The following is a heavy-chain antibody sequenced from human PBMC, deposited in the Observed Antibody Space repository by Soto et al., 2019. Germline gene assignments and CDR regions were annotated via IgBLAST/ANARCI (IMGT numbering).Heavy chain of an antibody. D-gene: IGHD6-19*01. Sequence: QITLKESGPTLVKPTQTLTLTCTFSGFSLSTSGVGVGWIRQPQVKALEWLALIYWYDYKRYRPSLKTRLTITKDTSKSQVFRTKTNLDPVDTATYYGAHIQQWLVTFDYWGQGTLVTVSS. CDR1: GFSLSTSGVG. CDR3: AHIQQWLVTFDY. V-gene: IGHV2-5*01. CDR2: IYWYDYK. J-gene: IGHJ4*02.